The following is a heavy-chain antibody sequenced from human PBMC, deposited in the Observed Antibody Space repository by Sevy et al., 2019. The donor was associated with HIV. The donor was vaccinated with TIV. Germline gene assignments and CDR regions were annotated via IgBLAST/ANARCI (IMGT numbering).Heavy chain of an antibody. CDR1: GFTFRSYW. J-gene: IGHJ1*01. CDR2: IKQDGIQT. V-gene: IGHV3-7*01. D-gene: IGHD1-1*01. Sequence: GGSLRLSCAGSGFTFRSYWMSWVRQAPGKGLEWVANIKQDGIQTYYVDSVKGRFTISRDNAKNALYLQMNSLRAEDTAVYYCALERLSSNVAEYFQNWGQGTLVTVSS. CDR3: ALERLSSNVAEYFQN.